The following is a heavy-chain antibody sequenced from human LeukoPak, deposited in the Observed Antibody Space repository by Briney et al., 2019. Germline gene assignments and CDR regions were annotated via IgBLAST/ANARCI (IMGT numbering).Heavy chain of an antibody. CDR2: IYNDVSST. D-gene: IGHD5-24*01. CDR3: AVSGDGYNYFVY. J-gene: IGHJ4*02. Sequence: GGSLRLSCAATGLTFSSYCMHWVRQAPGKGLVWVSRIYNDVSSTTYADSMKGRFTTSRDNARNTLYLQMNSLRGEDTAVYYCAVSGDGYNYFVYWGQGTLVTVSS. V-gene: IGHV3-74*01. CDR1: GLTFSSYC.